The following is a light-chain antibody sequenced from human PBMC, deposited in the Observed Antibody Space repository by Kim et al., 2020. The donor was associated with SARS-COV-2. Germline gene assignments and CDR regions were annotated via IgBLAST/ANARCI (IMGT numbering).Light chain of an antibody. CDR3: QQANSFPRT. CDR2: AAS. V-gene: IGKV1D-12*01. J-gene: IGKJ1*01. CDR1: QGVIKW. Sequence: SASVGDRVTITCRASQGVIKWLAWYQQKPGKAPKLLIYAASSLQSGVPSRFSGSGSGTDFTLTISSLQAEDFATYYCQQANSFPRTFGQGTKVDIK.